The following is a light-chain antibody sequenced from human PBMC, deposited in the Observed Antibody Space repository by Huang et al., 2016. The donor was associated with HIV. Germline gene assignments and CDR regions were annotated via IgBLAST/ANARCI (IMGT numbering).Light chain of an antibody. CDR2: DSS. J-gene: IGKJ4*01. CDR1: QGSSNT. CDR3: QQFNHYPLT. Sequence: QLTQSPSSLSASVGDRVTITCRASQGSSNTLAWYQQKPGKAPKLLIHDSSSLQTGAPSRFSGSGSGTDFTLTISSLQPEDCTTYYCQQFNHYPLTFGGGTKVEIE. V-gene: IGKV1D-13*01.